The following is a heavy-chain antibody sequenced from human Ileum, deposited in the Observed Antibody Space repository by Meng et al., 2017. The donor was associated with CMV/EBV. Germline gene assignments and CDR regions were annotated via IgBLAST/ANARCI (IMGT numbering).Heavy chain of an antibody. J-gene: IGHJ2*01. Sequence: SETLSLTCIVSGGSISSSGYYWGWIRQPPGKGLEWIGTIYYSGSTYYNPSLKSRVTISVDTSKKHFSLKLTSVTAADTAVYYCARHPSDGGNSYWYFDLWGRGALVTVSS. CDR3: ARHPSDGGNSYWYFDL. D-gene: IGHD4-23*01. CDR1: GGSISSSGYY. V-gene: IGHV4-39*01. CDR2: IYYSGST.